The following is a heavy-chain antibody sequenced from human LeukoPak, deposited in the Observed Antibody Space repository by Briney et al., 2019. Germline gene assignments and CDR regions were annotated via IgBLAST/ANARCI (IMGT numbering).Heavy chain of an antibody. J-gene: IGHJ3*01. D-gene: IGHD2-2*01. Sequence: AETLSLTCTVSGGSIISYYRSWIRQPAGKGLEWIGRIYSSESTNYNPSLKSRVIMSVDASKNQFSLRLSSVTAADEDVYYCDSARAIAVAPDVHDAFDVWGQGTMVIVSS. CDR1: GGSIISYY. CDR3: DSARAIAVAPDVHDAFDV. V-gene: IGHV4-4*07. CDR2: IYSSEST.